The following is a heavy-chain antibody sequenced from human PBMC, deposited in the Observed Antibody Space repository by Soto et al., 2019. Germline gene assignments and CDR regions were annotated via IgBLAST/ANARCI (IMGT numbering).Heavy chain of an antibody. CDR2: IIPIFGTA. V-gene: IGHV1-69*13. D-gene: IGHD6-19*01. CDR1: GGTFSSYA. J-gene: IGHJ4*02. Sequence: SVKVSCKASGGTFSSYAISWVRQAPGQGLEWMGGIIPIFGTANYAQKFQGRVTITADESTSTAYMELSSLRSEDTAVYYCARDLIAVAGTFDYWGQGTLVTVSS. CDR3: ARDLIAVAGTFDY.